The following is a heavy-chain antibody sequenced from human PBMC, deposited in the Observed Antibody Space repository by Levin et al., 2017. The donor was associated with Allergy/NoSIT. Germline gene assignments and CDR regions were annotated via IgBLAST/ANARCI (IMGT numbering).Heavy chain of an antibody. V-gene: IGHV4-30-4*01. CDR3: ARADSAYDPTPYSGAYYSYYFDY. CDR1: GGSISGGDYY. CDR2: IYYGGYT. Sequence: SCTVSGGSISGGDYYWSWIRQPPGKGLEWIGYIYYGGYTHSNPSLKSRVTISIDTSKNQFSLKLSSGTAADTAVYYCARADSAYDPTPYSGAYYSYYFDYWGQGTLVTVSS. D-gene: IGHD1-26*01. J-gene: IGHJ4*02.